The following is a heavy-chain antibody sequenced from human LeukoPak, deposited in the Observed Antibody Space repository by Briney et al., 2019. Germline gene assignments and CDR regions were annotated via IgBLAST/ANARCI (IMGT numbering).Heavy chain of an antibody. CDR3: ARGGVYSSGWYSDYYYYMDV. CDR1: GGSISSGSYY. Sequence: SETLSLTCTVSGGSISSGSYYWSWIRQPAGKGLEWIGRIYTSGSTNYNPSLKSRVTISVDTSKNQFSLKLSSVTAADTAVYYCARGGVYSSGWYSDYYYYMDVWGKGTTVTISS. V-gene: IGHV4-61*02. D-gene: IGHD6-19*01. CDR2: IYTSGST. J-gene: IGHJ6*03.